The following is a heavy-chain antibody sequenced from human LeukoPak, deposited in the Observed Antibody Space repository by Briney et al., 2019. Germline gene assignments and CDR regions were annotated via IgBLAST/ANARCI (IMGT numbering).Heavy chain of an antibody. J-gene: IGHJ4*02. D-gene: IGHD2-15*01. CDR2: VYHTGST. Sequence: SETLSLTCTVSGYSISNGFYWAWIRPPPGKGLEWIGSVYHTGSTYSNPSLKSRVTISVDTSENQFSLSLTSVTAADTAVYYCARVAGVEVAPATSYWGQGTLVTVSS. CDR1: GYSISNGFY. CDR3: ARVAGVEVAPATSY. V-gene: IGHV4-38-2*02.